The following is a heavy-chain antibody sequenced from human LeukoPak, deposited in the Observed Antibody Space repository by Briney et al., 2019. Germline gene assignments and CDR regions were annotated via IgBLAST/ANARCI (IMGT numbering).Heavy chain of an antibody. Sequence: SENLSLTCSVSGYSINSGHYWGWIRQSPEKGLEWIGSMHHTGPTSYNPSLQSRVTIFIDTSKNQFSLRLRSVTAADTAVYYCLLNSGTSPSPDYWGQGTLVTVSS. D-gene: IGHD3-10*01. CDR3: LLNSGTSPSPDY. CDR2: MHHTGPT. CDR1: GYSINSGHY. V-gene: IGHV4-38-2*01. J-gene: IGHJ4*02.